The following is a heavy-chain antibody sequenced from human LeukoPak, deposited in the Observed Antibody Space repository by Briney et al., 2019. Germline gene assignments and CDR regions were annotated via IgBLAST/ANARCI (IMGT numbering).Heavy chain of an antibody. Sequence: ASVKVSCKASGYTFTSYDINWVRQATGQGLEWMGWMNPNSGNTGYAQKFQGRVTMTRNTSISTAYMELSSLRSEDTAVYYCARGPHPTYDSSGYYFYWGQGTLVTVSS. V-gene: IGHV1-8*01. D-gene: IGHD3-22*01. J-gene: IGHJ4*02. CDR1: GYTFTSYD. CDR3: ARGPHPTYDSSGYYFY. CDR2: MNPNSGNT.